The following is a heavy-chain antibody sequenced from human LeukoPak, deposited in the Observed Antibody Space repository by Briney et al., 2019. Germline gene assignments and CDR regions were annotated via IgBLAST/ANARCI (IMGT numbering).Heavy chain of an antibody. J-gene: IGHJ4*02. D-gene: IGHD3-10*01. CDR3: ARAGGGDYLDY. V-gene: IGHV3-64*01. Sequence: GGSLRLSCAASGFTFSSYAMHWVRQAPGKGLEYVSAISSNGGSTYYANSVKGRFTISRDNPKNTLYLQMGSLRAEDMAVYYCARAGGGDYLDYWGQGTLVTVSS. CDR2: ISSNGGST. CDR1: GFTFSSYA.